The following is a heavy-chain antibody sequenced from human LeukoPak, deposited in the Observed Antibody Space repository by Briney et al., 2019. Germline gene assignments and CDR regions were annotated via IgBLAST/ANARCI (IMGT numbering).Heavy chain of an antibody. D-gene: IGHD3-22*01. Sequence: PSETLSLTCTVSGGSISTYYWSWIRQPPGKGLEWIGYIYYSGSTNYNPSLKSRGTISVDTSKNQFSLKLSSVTAADTALYYCAKDGLYYDGSEHVYYFDSWGQGTLVTVSS. J-gene: IGHJ4*02. CDR3: AKDGLYYDGSEHVYYFDS. CDR2: IYYSGST. CDR1: GGSISTYY. V-gene: IGHV4-59*12.